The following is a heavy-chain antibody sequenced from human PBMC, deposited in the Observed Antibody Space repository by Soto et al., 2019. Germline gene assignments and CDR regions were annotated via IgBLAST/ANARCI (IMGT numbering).Heavy chain of an antibody. CDR2: ISGSGGST. D-gene: IGHD3-16*02. Sequence: GGSLRLSCAASGFTFSSYAMSWVRQAPGKGLEWVSAISGSGGSTYYADSVKGRFTISRDNSKNTLYLQMNSLRAEDTAVYYCAYAGNYDYIWGSYRSGDFDYWGQGTLVTVSS. J-gene: IGHJ4*02. CDR1: GFTFSSYA. V-gene: IGHV3-23*01. CDR3: AYAGNYDYIWGSYRSGDFDY.